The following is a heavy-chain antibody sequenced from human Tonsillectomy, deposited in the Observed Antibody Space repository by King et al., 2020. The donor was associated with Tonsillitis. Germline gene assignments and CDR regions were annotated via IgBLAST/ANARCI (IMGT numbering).Heavy chain of an antibody. D-gene: IGHD4-17*01. CDR2: IYPADSDT. CDR1: GFTFTSYW. CDR3: ARSHGDYVGLED. Sequence: VQLVESGAEVKKPGESLKISCKGSGFTFTSYWIGWVRQMPGKGLEWMGIIYPADSDTRYSPSFQGQVNISVDKSIYTAYLQWSSLKASDTDMYYCARSHGDYVGLEDWGQGTLGTVSS. J-gene: IGHJ4*02. V-gene: IGHV5-51*01.